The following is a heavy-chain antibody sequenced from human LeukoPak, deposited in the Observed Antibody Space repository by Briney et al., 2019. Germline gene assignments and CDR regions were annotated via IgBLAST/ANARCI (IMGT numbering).Heavy chain of an antibody. J-gene: IGHJ3*02. CDR1: GYRFTSYW. Sequence: GESLKISCQGSGYRFTSYWISWVRQMPGKGLEWMGRIDPSDSYTNYSPSFQGHVTISADKSISTAYLQWSSLKASDTAMYYCARRALPPAYCGGDCFDAFDIWGQGTMVTVSS. D-gene: IGHD2-21*02. CDR2: IDPSDSYT. V-gene: IGHV5-10-1*01. CDR3: ARRALPPAYCGGDCFDAFDI.